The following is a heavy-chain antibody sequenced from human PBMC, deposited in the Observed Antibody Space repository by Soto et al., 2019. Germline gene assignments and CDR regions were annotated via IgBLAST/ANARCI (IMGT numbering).Heavy chain of an antibody. J-gene: IGHJ4*02. D-gene: IGHD2-8*01. Sequence: SETLSLTCTVSGDSVTNYFCILMRHPPFKGLEWIGHMYHGGRTNYSPSLKSRVTMSLDSSKNQFSLNLSSVTAADTAVYFCARDPGYCTNGVCPIFDFWGQGVLVTVSS. V-gene: IGHV4-59*02. CDR2: MYHGGRT. CDR3: ARDPGYCTNGVCPIFDF. CDR1: GDSVTNYF.